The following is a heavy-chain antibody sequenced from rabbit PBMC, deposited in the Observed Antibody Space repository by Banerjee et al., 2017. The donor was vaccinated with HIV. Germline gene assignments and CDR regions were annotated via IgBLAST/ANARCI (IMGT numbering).Heavy chain of an antibody. CDR2: IDTNDGDT. V-gene: IGHV1S45*01. Sequence: LEESGGGLVKPGGTLTLTCTVSGFSFSSNWICWVRQAPGKGLEWIACIDTNDGDTDYANWPKGRFTISKTSSTTVTLQMTSLTAADTATYSCARNYVNAFDPWGPGTLVTVS. CDR1: GFSFSSNW. CDR3: ARNYVNAFDP. D-gene: IGHD1-1*01. J-gene: IGHJ2*01.